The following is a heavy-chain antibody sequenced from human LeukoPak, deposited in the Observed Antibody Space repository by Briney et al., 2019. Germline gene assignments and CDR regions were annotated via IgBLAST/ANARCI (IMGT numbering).Heavy chain of an antibody. CDR2: INSDGSST. J-gene: IGHJ4*02. V-gene: IGHV3-74*01. CDR1: GFTFSRYW. CDR3: ARAVDITIFRL. Sequence: GGPLRLSCAASGFTFSRYWMHWVRKATGKGLVWVSRINSDGSSTSYADSVKGRFTISRDNAKNTLYLQMNSLRAEDTAVYYCARAVDITIFRLWGQGTLVTVSS. D-gene: IGHD3-9*01.